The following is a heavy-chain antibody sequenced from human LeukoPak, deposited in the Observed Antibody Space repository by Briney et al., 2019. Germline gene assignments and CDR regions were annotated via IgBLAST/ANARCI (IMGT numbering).Heavy chain of an antibody. V-gene: IGHV3-48*02. J-gene: IGHJ4*02. CDR2: VSASGSAT. CDR3: ARISGLGAREYLDH. D-gene: IGHD2/OR15-2a*01. CDR1: GFTFSSYT. Sequence: GGSLRLSCAASGFTFSSYTMNRVRQAPGKGLEWVSYVSASGSATYYGDSVKGRFAISRDNAKNSVYMQMNSLRDEDTAVYYCARISGLGAREYLDHWGQGTLVTVSS.